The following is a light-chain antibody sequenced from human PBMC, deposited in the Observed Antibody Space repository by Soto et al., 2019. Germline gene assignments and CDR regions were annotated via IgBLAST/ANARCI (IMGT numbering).Light chain of an antibody. CDR3: QQYDNSVWT. CDR1: QSVSTSN. CDR2: GAS. Sequence: IVWTQTAGALSSSPRERATLSCRASQSVSTSNLAWYQQRPGQAPRLLIYGASRRATGIPDRFSGSGSGTDFTLTISRLEPEDLAVYYCQQYDNSVWTFGQGTKVDIK. J-gene: IGKJ1*01. V-gene: IGKV3-20*01.